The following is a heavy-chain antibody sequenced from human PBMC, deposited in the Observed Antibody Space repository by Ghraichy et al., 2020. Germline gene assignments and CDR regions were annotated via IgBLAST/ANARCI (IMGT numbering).Heavy chain of an antibody. Sequence: SVKVSCKASGGTFSSYAISWVRQAPGQGLEWMGGIIPIFGTANYAQKFQGRVTITTDESTSTAYMELSSLRSEDTAVYYCARGSFVVVPAALTGGFDPWGQGTLVTVSS. CDR1: GGTFSSYA. D-gene: IGHD2-2*01. CDR2: IIPIFGTA. V-gene: IGHV1-69*05. CDR3: ARGSFVVVPAALTGGFDP. J-gene: IGHJ5*02.